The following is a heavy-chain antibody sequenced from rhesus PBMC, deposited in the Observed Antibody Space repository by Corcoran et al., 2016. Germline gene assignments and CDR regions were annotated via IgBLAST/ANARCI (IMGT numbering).Heavy chain of an antibody. Sequence: QVQLQESGPGVVKPSETLSLTCAVSGGSISSGYDWTWIRQPPGKGLEWIGYIYGSSGTTKYNPSLKNRVTMSKDASKNQFSLKLSSVTAADTAVYYCARYTDYGSSSLLGYWGQGVLVTVSS. CDR3: ARYTDYGSSSLLGY. D-gene: IGHD4-29*01. CDR2: IYGSSGTT. V-gene: IGHV4-76*01. CDR1: GGSISSGYD. J-gene: IGHJ4*01.